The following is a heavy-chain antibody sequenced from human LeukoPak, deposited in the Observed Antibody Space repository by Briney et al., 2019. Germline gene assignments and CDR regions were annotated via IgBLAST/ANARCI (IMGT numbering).Heavy chain of an antibody. CDR2: FDPEDGET. D-gene: IGHD3-3*01. CDR1: GYTLTELS. V-gene: IGHV1-24*01. CDR3: ATGYDFWSGYYSYYYGMDV. J-gene: IGHJ6*02. Sequence: ASVKVSRKVSGYTLTELSMHWVRQAPGKGLEWMGGFDPEDGETIYAQKFQGRVTMTEDTSTDTAYMELSSLRSEDTAVYYCATGYDFWSGYYSYYYGMDVWGQGTTVTVSS.